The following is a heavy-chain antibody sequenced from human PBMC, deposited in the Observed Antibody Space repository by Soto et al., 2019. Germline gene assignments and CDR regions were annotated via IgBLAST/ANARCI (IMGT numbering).Heavy chain of an antibody. Sequence: QVQLVQSGAEVKKPGSSVKVSCKASGGTFSSYTISWVRQAPGQVLEWMGRIIPILGIANYAQKFQGRVTITADKSTSEGYMDLISLRAEDTGVYYCARGGGACSVGSGYSSWFDPWGAGPLVTVSP. CDR2: IIPILGIA. D-gene: IGHD2-15*01. CDR3: ARGGGACSVGSGYSSWFDP. CDR1: GGTFSSYT. J-gene: IGHJ5*02. V-gene: IGHV1-69*02.